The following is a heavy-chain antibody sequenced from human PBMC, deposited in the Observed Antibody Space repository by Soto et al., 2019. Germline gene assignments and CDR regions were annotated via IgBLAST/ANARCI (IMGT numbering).Heavy chain of an antibody. CDR3: ARDNWMVTTGYYYYYMDV. CDR2: ISSDGSST. D-gene: IGHD4-17*01. Sequence: GGSPRLSCAASGFTFSSYWMHWFRQVPGKGLVWVSRISSDGSSTSYADSVKGRFTISRDNAKNTLYLQMNSLRAEDTAVYYCARDNWMVTTGYYYYYMDVWGKGTTVTVSS. V-gene: IGHV3-74*01. CDR1: GFTFSSYW. J-gene: IGHJ6*03.